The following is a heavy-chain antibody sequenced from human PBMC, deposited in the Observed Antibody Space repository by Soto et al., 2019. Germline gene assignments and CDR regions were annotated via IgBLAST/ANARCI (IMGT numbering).Heavy chain of an antibody. CDR1: GFTFSHYA. CDR2: ISYDGSNK. V-gene: IGHV3-30*09. J-gene: IGHJ4*02. D-gene: IGHD3-9*01. CDR3: AREVILTGYRYGNLDH. Sequence: LRLSCAASGFTFSHYAMHWVRQAPGKGLEWVAVISYDGSNKYYADSVKGRFAISRDNSKNTLYVQLNSLRAEDTAVYYCAREVILTGYRYGNLDHWGKGTLVTVSS.